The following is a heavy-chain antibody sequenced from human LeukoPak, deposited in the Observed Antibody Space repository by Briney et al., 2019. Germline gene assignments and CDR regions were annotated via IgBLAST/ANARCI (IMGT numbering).Heavy chain of an antibody. V-gene: IGHV3-21*01. CDR3: ARDLYDFWSGYYSYYYYGMDV. CDR1: GFTFSSYS. D-gene: IGHD3-3*01. CDR2: ISSSSSYI. Sequence: GGSLRLSCAASGFTFSSYSMTWVRQAPGKGLEWVSSISSSSSYIYYADSVKGRFTISRDNAKNSLYLQMNSLRAEDTAVYYCARDLYDFWSGYYSYYYYGMDVWGQGTTVTVSS. J-gene: IGHJ6*02.